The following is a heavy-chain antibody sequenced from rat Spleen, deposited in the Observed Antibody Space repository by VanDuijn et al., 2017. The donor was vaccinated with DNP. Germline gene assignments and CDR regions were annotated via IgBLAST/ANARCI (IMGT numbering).Heavy chain of an antibody. CDR2: ISYDGRSN. Sequence: EVKLVESGGDLVQPGRSLKLSCVVSRFTFNNYWMTWFRQAPTKGLEWVAYISYDGRSNYRGDSVKGRFTISRDNAKSTLYLQMNSLRSEDMATYYCARHVLPLRVWDYWGQGVMVTVSS. V-gene: IGHV5-22*01. D-gene: IGHD1-4*01. CDR1: RFTFNNYW. J-gene: IGHJ2*01. CDR3: ARHVLPLRVWDY.